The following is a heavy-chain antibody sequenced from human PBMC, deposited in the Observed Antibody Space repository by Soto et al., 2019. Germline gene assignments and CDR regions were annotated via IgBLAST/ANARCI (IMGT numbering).Heavy chain of an antibody. Sequence: GGSLRLSCAASGFTVSSNYMSWVRQAPGKGLEWVSVIYSGGSTYYADPVKGRFTISRDNSKNTLYLQMNSLRAEDTAVYYCAMYYYDSSGYYPNDYWGQGTLVTVSS. CDR1: GFTVSSNY. CDR3: AMYYYDSSGYYPNDY. J-gene: IGHJ4*02. V-gene: IGHV3-53*01. D-gene: IGHD3-22*01. CDR2: IYSGGST.